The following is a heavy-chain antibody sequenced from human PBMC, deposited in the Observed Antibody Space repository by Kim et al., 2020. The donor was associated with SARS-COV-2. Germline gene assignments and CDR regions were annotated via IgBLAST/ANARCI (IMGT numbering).Heavy chain of an antibody. D-gene: IGHD2-2*01. CDR1: GFTFSSYA. J-gene: IGHJ4*02. CDR2: ISGSGGST. CDR3: AKDRIGSVIVVVPAAFDY. Sequence: GGSLRLSCAASGFTFSSYAMSWVRQAPGKGLEWVSAISGSGGSTYYADSVKGRFTISRDNSKNTLYLQMNSLRAEDTAVYYCAKDRIGSVIVVVPAAFDYWGQGTLVTVSS. V-gene: IGHV3-23*01.